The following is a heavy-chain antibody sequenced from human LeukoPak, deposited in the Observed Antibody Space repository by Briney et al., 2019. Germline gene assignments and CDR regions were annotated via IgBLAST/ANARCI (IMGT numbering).Heavy chain of an antibody. CDR2: IDWNGGST. V-gene: IGHV3-20*04. D-gene: IGHD6-13*01. CDR3: AREWPGYSSSWYGLAIDY. J-gene: IGHJ4*02. CDR1: GFTFDKYG. Sequence: GGSLRLSCEASGFTFDKYGMSWVRHAPGKGLEWVSGIDWNGGSTAYADSVKGRFTISRDNAKNSLYLQMNSLRAEDTAVYYCAREWPGYSSSWYGLAIDYWGQGTLVTVSS.